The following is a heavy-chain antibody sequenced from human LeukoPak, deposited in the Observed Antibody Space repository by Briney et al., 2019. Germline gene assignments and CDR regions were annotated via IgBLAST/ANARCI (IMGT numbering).Heavy chain of an antibody. CDR2: ISYDGSNK. J-gene: IGHJ4*02. Sequence: PGGSLRLSCAASGFTFSNAWMSWVRQAPGKGLEWVAVISYDGSNKYYADSVKGRFTISRDNSKNTLYLQMNSLRAEDTAVYYCAKDHAGTFDYWGQGTLVTVSS. CDR1: GFTFSNAW. CDR3: AKDHAGTFDY. V-gene: IGHV3-30*18. D-gene: IGHD6-13*01.